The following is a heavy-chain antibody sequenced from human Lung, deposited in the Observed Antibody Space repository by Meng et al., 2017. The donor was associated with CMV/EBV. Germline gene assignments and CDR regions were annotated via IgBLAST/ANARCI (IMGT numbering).Heavy chain of an antibody. D-gene: IGHD3-3*01. Sequence: SETLSLTCTVSDYSISSGFYWGCVRQPPGKGLEWIGSIHHTGSSYYNPSLKSRVTLSVDTSKNQFSLKVTSVTAADTAVYYCARGIFGVVEYWGQGTLVTVAS. CDR3: ARGIFGVVEY. J-gene: IGHJ4*02. CDR1: DYSISSGFY. CDR2: IHHTGSS. V-gene: IGHV4-38-2*02.